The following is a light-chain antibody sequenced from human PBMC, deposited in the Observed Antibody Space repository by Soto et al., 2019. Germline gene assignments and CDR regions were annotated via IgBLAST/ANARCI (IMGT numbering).Light chain of an antibody. Sequence: EIVLTQSPATLSLSPGERATLSCRASQSVSSYLAWYQQKPGQAPRLLIYDASNRATGIPARFSGSGSGTDFTLTISSLEPEDFAVYYCQQRSTPYTFGQGTKLEIK. CDR2: DAS. CDR1: QSVSSY. J-gene: IGKJ2*01. V-gene: IGKV3-11*01. CDR3: QQRSTPYT.